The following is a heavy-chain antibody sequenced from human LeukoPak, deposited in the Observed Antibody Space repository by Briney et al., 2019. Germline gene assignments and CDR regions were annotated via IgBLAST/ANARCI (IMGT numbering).Heavy chain of an antibody. J-gene: IGHJ4*02. CDR1: GFTFSNYA. CDR2: LSGSGGST. V-gene: IGHV3-23*01. CDR3: AKVHRVFGSGWYGPTDY. D-gene: IGHD6-19*01. Sequence: GGSLRLSCAASGFTFSNYAMSWVRQAPGKGLEWVSGLSGSGGSTYSADSVKGRFTISRDNSKNTLYLRMSSLRAEDTAVYFCAKVHRVFGSGWYGPTDYWGQGTLVTDSS.